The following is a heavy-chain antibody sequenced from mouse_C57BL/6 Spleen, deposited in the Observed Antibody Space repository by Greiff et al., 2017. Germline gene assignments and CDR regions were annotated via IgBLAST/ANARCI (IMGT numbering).Heavy chain of an antibody. J-gene: IGHJ2*01. CDR3: ARGDDYGLDY. CDR2: INPSTGGT. CDR1: GYSFTGYY. Sequence: VQLQQSGPELVKPGASVKISCKASGYSFTGYYMHWVKQSSEKSLEWIGEINPSTGGTSYNQKFKGKATLTVDKSSSTAYMQLKSLTSEDSAVYYCARGDDYGLDYWGQGTTLTVSS. D-gene: IGHD2-4*01. V-gene: IGHV1-43*01.